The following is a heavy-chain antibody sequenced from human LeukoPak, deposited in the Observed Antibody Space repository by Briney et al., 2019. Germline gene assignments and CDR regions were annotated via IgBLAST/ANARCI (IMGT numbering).Heavy chain of an antibody. CDR2: IYTSGST. V-gene: IGHV4-4*07. Sequence: PSETLSPTCTVSGGSISSYYWSWIRQPAGKGLEWIGRIYTSGSTNYNPSLKSRVTMSVDTSKNQFSLKLSSVTAADTAVYYCARVGFLTVTLRNYYYMDVWGKGTTVTVSS. CDR1: GGSISSYY. D-gene: IGHD4-17*01. CDR3: ARVGFLTVTLRNYYYMDV. J-gene: IGHJ6*03.